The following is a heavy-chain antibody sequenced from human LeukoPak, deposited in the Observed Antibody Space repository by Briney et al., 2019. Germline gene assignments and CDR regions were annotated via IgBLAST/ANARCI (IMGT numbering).Heavy chain of an antibody. D-gene: IGHD3-3*01. V-gene: IGHV1-8*01. Sequence: ASVKVSCKASGYTFTSYDINWVRQAPGQGLEWMGWMNPNSGNTGYAQKFQGRVTMTRNTSISTAYMELSSLRSEDTAVYYCAREAIFGASYYYYYYGMDVWGQGTTVTVSS. CDR2: MNPNSGNT. J-gene: IGHJ6*02. CDR1: GYTFTSYD. CDR3: AREAIFGASYYYYYYGMDV.